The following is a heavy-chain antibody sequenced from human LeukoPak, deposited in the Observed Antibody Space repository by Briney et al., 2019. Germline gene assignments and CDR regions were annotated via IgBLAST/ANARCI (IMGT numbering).Heavy chain of an antibody. CDR1: GGSISSYY. J-gene: IGHJ5*02. CDR2: IYYSGST. D-gene: IGHD3-3*01. CDR3: AKGARAGGYYLNWFDP. Sequence: SETLSLTCTVSGGSISSYYWSWIRQPPGKGLEWIGYIYYSGSTNYNPSLKSRVTISVDTSKNQFSLKLSSVTAADTAVYYCAKGARAGGYYLNWFDPWGQGTLVAVSS. V-gene: IGHV4-59*01.